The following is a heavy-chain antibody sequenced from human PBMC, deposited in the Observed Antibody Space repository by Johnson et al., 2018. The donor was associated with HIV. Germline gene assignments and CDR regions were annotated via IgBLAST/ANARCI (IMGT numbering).Heavy chain of an antibody. J-gene: IGHJ3*02. CDR2: INWNGAST. D-gene: IGHD3-22*01. CDR3: AIATFYYDPSGYLTRPRAFDI. V-gene: IGHV3-20*04. Sequence: VQLVESGGGVVRPGGSLRLSCVASGFTFDDYDMTWVRQAPGKGLEWVSGINWNGASTGYTDSVKGRFTISRDNAKNSLYVQMNGLRAEDSALYYCAIATFYYDPSGYLTRPRAFDIWGQGTKVTVSS. CDR1: GFTFDDYD.